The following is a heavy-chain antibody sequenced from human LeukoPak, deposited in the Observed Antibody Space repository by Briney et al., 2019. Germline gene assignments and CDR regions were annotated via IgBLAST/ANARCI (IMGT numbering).Heavy chain of an antibody. CDR2: IYTSGST. J-gene: IGHJ3*02. Sequence: SETLSLTCTVSGGSISSYYWSWLRQPAGKGLEWIGRIYTSGSTSYNPSLKSRVTMSVDTSKNQFSLILTSVTAADPAVYYCARRFSSSWLFDIWGQGTMVTVSS. CDR1: GGSISSYY. D-gene: IGHD6-13*01. V-gene: IGHV4-4*07. CDR3: ARRFSSSWLFDI.